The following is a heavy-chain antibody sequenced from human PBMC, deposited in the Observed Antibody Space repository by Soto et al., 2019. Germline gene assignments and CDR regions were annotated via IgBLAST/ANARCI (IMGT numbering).Heavy chain of an antibody. D-gene: IGHD5-12*01. V-gene: IGHV3-30-3*01. Sequence: QVQLVESGGGVVQPGRSLRLSCAASGFTFSSYAMHWVRQAPGKGLEWVAVISYDGSNKYYADSVKGRFTISRDNSKNTLYLQINSLRAEDTAVYYCARGFVATILLVDYWGQGTLVTVSS. CDR3: ARGFVATILLVDY. J-gene: IGHJ4*02. CDR1: GFTFSSYA. CDR2: ISYDGSNK.